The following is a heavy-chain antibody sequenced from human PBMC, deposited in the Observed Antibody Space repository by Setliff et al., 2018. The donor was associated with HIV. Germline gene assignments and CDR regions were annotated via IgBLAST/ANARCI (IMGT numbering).Heavy chain of an antibody. V-gene: IGHV3-48*04. CDR2: ISSSSSTI. CDR3: AREMKWDDVSDNSGYDY. J-gene: IGHJ4*02. CDR1: GFIFNAYA. Sequence: PGGSLRLSCAASGFIFNAYAMHWVRQAPGKGLEWVSYISSSSSTIYYADSVRGRLTVSRDNAKNLLYLQMNNLRTEDMAVYYCAREMKWDDVSDNSGYDYWGQGTLVTVSS. D-gene: IGHD5-12*01.